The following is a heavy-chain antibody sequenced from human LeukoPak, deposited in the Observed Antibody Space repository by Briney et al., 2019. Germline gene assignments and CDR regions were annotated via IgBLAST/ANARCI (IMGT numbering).Heavy chain of an antibody. CDR2: INPNSGGT. CDR3: ARVLGSSWPDY. Sequence: ASVKVSCKASGYTFTCYYMHWVRQAPGQGLEWMGWINPNSGGTNYAQKVQGRVSMTRDTAISTAYMDLSRLRSDDTDVYYCARVLGSSWPDYWGQGTLVTVSS. J-gene: IGHJ4*02. V-gene: IGHV1-2*02. CDR1: GYTFTCYY. D-gene: IGHD6-13*01.